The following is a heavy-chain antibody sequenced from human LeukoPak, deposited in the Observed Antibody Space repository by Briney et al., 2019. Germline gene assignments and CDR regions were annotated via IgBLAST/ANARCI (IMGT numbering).Heavy chain of an antibody. CDR2: ISWNGGSI. J-gene: IGHJ6*03. CDR3: ARDRVFAIQLWLDYYYYMDV. Sequence: PGRSLRLSCAASGFTFDDYAMHWVRQAPGKGLEWVSGISWNGGSIGYADSVKGRFTISRDNAKNSLYLQMNSLRAEDTAVYYCARDRVFAIQLWLDYYYYMDVWGKGTTVTVSS. V-gene: IGHV3-9*01. D-gene: IGHD5-18*01. CDR1: GFTFDDYA.